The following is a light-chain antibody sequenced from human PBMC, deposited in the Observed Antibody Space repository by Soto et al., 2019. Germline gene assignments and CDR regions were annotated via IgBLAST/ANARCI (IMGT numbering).Light chain of an antibody. CDR2: AAS. V-gene: IGKV1-5*03. Sequence: DIQMTQSPSSVSAFVGDRVTITCRASQGISSWLAWYQQKPGTAPKLLIYAASTLVTGVPSRFSGSRSGTEFTLTVSSLQPDDFASYYCQQYNDSFRYTFGQGTRLEI. CDR3: QQYNDSFRYT. CDR1: QGISSW. J-gene: IGKJ5*01.